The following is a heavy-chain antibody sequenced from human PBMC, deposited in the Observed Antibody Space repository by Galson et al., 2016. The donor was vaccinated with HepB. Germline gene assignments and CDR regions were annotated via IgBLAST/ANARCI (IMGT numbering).Heavy chain of an antibody. CDR3: ARGRYGDYKGEDGMDV. CDR1: AASISSRSYY. CDR2: IYYSGST. D-gene: IGHD4-17*01. J-gene: IGHJ6*02. V-gene: IGHV4-39*07. Sequence: ETLSFTCAVSAASISSRSYYWGWIRQPPGKGLEWIATIYYSGSTYYNPSLNSRVTISLDTSKNQFSLKLSSVTAADTAVYYCARGRYGDYKGEDGMDVWGQGTTVTVSS.